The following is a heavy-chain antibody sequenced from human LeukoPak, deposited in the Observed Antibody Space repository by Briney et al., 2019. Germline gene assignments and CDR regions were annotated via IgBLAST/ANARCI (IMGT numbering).Heavy chain of an antibody. D-gene: IGHD4-17*01. CDR2: ISSSSTYI. CDR1: GFTFNAYT. V-gene: IGHV3-21*03. J-gene: IGHJ4*02. CDR3: TTDLRQRATLTPG. Sequence: GGSLRLSCAASGFTFNAYTMNWVRRAPGKGLEWVSSISSSSTYIYYADSVKGRFTISRDNAKNSLFLQMNSLKTEDTAVYYCTTDLRQRATLTPGWGQGTLVTVSS.